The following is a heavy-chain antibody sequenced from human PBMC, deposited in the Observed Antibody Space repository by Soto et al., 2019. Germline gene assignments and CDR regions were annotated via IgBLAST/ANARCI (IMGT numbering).Heavy chain of an antibody. CDR1: GYTFTSYD. J-gene: IGHJ5*02. CDR2: MSTSNGNT. CDR3: ARDRNWVDP. V-gene: IGHV1-18*01. Sequence: QVQLVQSGAEVKKPGASVKVSCKASGYTFTSYDISWVRQAPGQGLEWMGWMSTSNGNTNYAQKLQGRVTMTTDTSPSTANMELRSLSPDDTAVYFCARDRNWVDPWGQGTLVTVS.